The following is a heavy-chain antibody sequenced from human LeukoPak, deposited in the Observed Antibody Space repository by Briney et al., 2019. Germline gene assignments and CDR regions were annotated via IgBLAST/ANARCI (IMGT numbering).Heavy chain of an antibody. CDR1: GGSISGGGYY. CDR3: ARGLGDSSGYYYRPFDY. Sequence: SETLSLTCTVSGGSISGGGYYWSWIRRHPGKGLEWIGYIYYSGSTYYNPSLKSRVTISVDTSKNQFSLKLSSVTAADTAVYYCARGLGDSSGYYYRPFDYWGQGTLVTVSS. CDR2: IYYSGST. V-gene: IGHV4-31*03. D-gene: IGHD3-22*01. J-gene: IGHJ4*02.